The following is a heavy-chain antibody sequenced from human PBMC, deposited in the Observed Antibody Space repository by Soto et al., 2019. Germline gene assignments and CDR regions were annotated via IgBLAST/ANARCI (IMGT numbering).Heavy chain of an antibody. V-gene: IGHV1-2*02. J-gene: IGHJ6*02. CDR3: ARVLRYFDWLLPYYYGMDV. CDR1: GYTFTAYY. CDR2: INPNNGGT. D-gene: IGHD3-9*01. Sequence: QVQLVQSGAEVQKPGASLKVSCKASGYTFTAYYIHWVRQAPGQGLEWMGWINPNNGGTNYAQKFQGRVTMTRNTSISTAYMELSSLRSEDTAVYYCARVLRYFDWLLPYYYGMDVWGQGTTVTVSS.